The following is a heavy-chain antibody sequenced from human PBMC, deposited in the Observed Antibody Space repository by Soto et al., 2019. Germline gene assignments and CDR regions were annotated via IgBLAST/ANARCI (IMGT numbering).Heavy chain of an antibody. CDR3: ARGRGTGIAVALYYFYY. CDR2: IIPIFGTA. CDR1: GGTFSSYA. Sequence: QVQLVQSGAEVKKPGSSVKVSCKASGGTFSSYAISWVRQAPGQGLEWMGGIIPIFGTANYAQKFQGRVTITADESTSTAYMELSSLRSEDTAVYYCARGRGTGIAVALYYFYYWGQGTLVTVSS. V-gene: IGHV1-69*01. J-gene: IGHJ4*02. D-gene: IGHD6-19*01.